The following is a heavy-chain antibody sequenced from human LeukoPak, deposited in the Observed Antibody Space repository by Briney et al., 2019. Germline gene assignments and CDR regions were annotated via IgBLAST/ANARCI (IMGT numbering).Heavy chain of an antibody. CDR3: ARTLYIAAAPGGFDY. Sequence: ASVKVSCKASGYTFTSYGISWVRQAPGQGLEWMGWISAYNGNTNYAQKLQGRVTMTTDTSTSTAYMELRSLRSDDAAVYYCARTLYIAAAPGGFDYWGQGTLAAVSS. V-gene: IGHV1-18*01. CDR1: GYTFTSYG. D-gene: IGHD6-13*01. CDR2: ISAYNGNT. J-gene: IGHJ4*02.